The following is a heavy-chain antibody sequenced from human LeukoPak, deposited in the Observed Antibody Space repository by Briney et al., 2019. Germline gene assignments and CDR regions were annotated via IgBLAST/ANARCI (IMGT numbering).Heavy chain of an antibody. CDR3: ARDLLAADYYGMDV. CDR1: GFTFSSYA. CDR2: ISHDGSNK. Sequence: GGSLRLSCAASGFTFSSYAMHWVRQAPGKGLEWVAVISHDGSNKYYADSVKGRFTISRDNSKNTLYLQMNSLRAEDTAVYYCARDLLAADYYGMDVWGQGTTVTVSS. D-gene: IGHD6-13*01. J-gene: IGHJ6*02. V-gene: IGHV3-30-3*01.